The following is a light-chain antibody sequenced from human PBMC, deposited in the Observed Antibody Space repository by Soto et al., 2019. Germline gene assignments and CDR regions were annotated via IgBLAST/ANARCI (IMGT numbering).Light chain of an antibody. CDR3: SSDSGNDIVL. J-gene: IGLJ2*01. Sequence: QSALTQPPSASGSPGQSVTISCTGTSSDVGGYTYVSWYQQHPCIAHKLLIHDVTERPSWFPDRFSGSRSDSTASLTVSGLQAEDEADYYFSSDSGNDIVLFGGGTQLTVL. CDR2: DVT. CDR1: SSDVGGYTY. V-gene: IGLV2-8*01.